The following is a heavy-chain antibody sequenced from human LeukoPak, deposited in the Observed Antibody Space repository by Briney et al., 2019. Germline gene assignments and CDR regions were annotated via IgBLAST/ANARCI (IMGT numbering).Heavy chain of an antibody. D-gene: IGHD3-22*01. CDR1: GGSISGYY. Sequence: SETLSLTCTVSGGSISGYYWSWIRQPPGNGLEWIAYIYFTGTTNYNPSLQSRVTISVDTSKNQFSLRLTSVAAADTAVYYCARFSDYYDSSGHYLDYWGQGTLVAVSS. V-gene: IGHV4-59*08. CDR3: ARFSDYYDSSGHYLDY. J-gene: IGHJ4*02. CDR2: IYFTGTT.